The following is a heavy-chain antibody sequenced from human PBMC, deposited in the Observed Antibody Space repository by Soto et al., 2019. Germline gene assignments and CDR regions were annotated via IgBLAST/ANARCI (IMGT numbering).Heavy chain of an antibody. Sequence: PGWSLRLAGAAAGFALSSYAMDWVRQAPGKGLEWVTGISASGDSAYYADYVKGRFTISRDNSKNTLYLQMISLRADDTAVFYCANDLERYISGSYVVTGYYGMDVWGQGNTVTVSS. CDR2: ISASGDSA. D-gene: IGHD3-10*01. J-gene: IGHJ6*02. V-gene: IGHV3-23*01. CDR1: GFALSSYA. CDR3: ANDLERYISGSYVVTGYYGMDV.